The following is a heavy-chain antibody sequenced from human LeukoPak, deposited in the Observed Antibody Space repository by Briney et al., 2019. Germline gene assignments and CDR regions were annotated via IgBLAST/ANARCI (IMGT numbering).Heavy chain of an antibody. J-gene: IGHJ5*02. CDR2: IKQDGSVK. D-gene: IGHD3-3*01. V-gene: IGHV3-7*01. CDR1: GFTFSVYW. Sequence: GGSLRLSCAASGFTFSVYWMSWVRQAPGKGLEWVANIKQDGSVKYYVDSLKGRFTISRDNAKNSVYLQMNSLRAEDTAVYYCARFWSGSIDENWFDPWGQGTLVTVSS. CDR3: ARFWSGSIDENWFDP.